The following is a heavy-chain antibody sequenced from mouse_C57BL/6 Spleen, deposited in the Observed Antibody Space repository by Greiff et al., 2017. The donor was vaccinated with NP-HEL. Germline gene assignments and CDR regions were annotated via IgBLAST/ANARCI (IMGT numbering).Heavy chain of an antibody. CDR2: INPNNGGT. D-gene: IGHD2-12*01. Sequence: VQLQQSGPELVKPGASVKIPCKASGYTFTDYNMDWVKQSHGKSLEWIGDINPNNGGTIYNQKFKGKATLTVDKSSSTAYMELRSLTSEDTAVYYCARPYYRGYFDVWGTGTTVTVSS. CDR1: GYTFTDYN. CDR3: ARPYYRGYFDV. V-gene: IGHV1-18*01. J-gene: IGHJ1*03.